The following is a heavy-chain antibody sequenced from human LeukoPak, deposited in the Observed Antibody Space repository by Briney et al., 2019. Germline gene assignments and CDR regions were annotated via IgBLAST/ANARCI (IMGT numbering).Heavy chain of an antibody. CDR2: ISSSSSYI. CDR3: ARDPYSGNYGSYYYYYMDV. V-gene: IGHV3-21*01. D-gene: IGHD3-22*01. J-gene: IGHJ6*03. CDR1: GFTFSSYS. Sequence: GGSLRLSCAASGFTFSSYSMNWVRQAPGKGLEWVSSISSSSSYIYYADSVKGRFTISRDNAKNSLYLQINSLGPEDTAVYFCARDPYSGNYGSYYYYYMDVWGKGTTVTVSS.